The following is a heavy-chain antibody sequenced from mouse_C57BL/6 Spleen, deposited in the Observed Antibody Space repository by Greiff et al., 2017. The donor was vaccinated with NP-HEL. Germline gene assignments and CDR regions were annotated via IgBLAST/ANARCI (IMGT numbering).Heavy chain of an antibody. Sequence: ESGPGLVKPSQSLSLTCSVTGYSITSGYYWNWIRQFPGNKLEWMGYISYDGSNNYNPSLKNRISITRDTSKNQFFLKLNSVTTEDTATYYCAREPSNGGYWGQGTTLTVSS. CDR1: GYSITSGYY. V-gene: IGHV3-6*01. J-gene: IGHJ2*01. CDR3: AREPSNGGY. CDR2: ISYDGSN. D-gene: IGHD4-1*01.